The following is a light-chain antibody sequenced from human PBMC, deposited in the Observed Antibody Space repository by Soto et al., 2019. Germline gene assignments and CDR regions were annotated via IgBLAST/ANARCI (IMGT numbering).Light chain of an antibody. CDR1: QSISSW. Sequence: DIQMTQSPSTLSASVGDRVTLTCRASQSISSWLAWFQQKPGKAPKVLIYKASSLESGVPSRFSGSGSGTEFTLTISSLQPDDFATYYCQHYNSYSEAFGQGTKVDIK. CDR3: QHYNSYSEA. V-gene: IGKV1-5*03. CDR2: KAS. J-gene: IGKJ1*01.